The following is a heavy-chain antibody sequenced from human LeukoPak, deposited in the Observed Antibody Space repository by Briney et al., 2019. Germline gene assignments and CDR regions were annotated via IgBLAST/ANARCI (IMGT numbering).Heavy chain of an antibody. CDR2: INHSGST. V-gene: IGHV4-34*01. Sequence: PSETLSLACAVYGGSFSGYYWSWIRQPPGKGLEWIGEINHSGSTNYNPSLKSRVTISVDTSKNQFSLKLSSVTAADTAVYYCAGRTHNWYFDLWGRGTLVTVSS. CDR3: AGRTHNWYFDL. J-gene: IGHJ2*01. CDR1: GGSFSGYY.